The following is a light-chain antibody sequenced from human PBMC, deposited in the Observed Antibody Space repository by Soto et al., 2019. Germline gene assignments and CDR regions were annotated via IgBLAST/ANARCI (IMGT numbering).Light chain of an antibody. CDR3: QQVNSFPLT. Sequence: DIQMTQSPSSLSASVGDRVTITCQASQDINNYLNWYQQKPGKAPELLIYDASSLQSGVPSRFSGSGSGTDFTLTISSLQPEDFATYYCQQVNSFPLTFGGGTKVDIK. V-gene: IGKV1-12*01. CDR2: DAS. CDR1: QDINNY. J-gene: IGKJ4*01.